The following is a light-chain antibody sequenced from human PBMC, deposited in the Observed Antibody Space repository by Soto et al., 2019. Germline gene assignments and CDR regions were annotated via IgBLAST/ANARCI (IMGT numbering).Light chain of an antibody. CDR2: KVS. CDR1: QSLVHSDENTY. V-gene: IGKV2-30*02. Sequence: DVLMTQSPLSLPVTLGQPASISCKSSQSLVHSDENTYLNWFHQRPGQSPRRLIYKVSSRDSGVPDRFSGSGSGTDFTLKISRVEAEDVGVYYCIQGTYWPPYTFGQGTKLEIK. CDR3: IQGTYWPPYT. J-gene: IGKJ2*01.